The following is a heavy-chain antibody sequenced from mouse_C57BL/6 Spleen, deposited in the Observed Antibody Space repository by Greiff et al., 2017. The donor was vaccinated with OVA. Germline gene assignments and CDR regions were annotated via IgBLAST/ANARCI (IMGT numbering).Heavy chain of an antibody. CDR3: ARGDYSDYWYFDV. Sequence: VQLQQPGAELVKPGASVKLSCKASGYTFTSYWMQWVKQRPGQGLEWIGEIDPSDSYTNYNQKFKGKATLTVDTSSSTAYMQLSSLTSEDSAVYYCARGDYSDYWYFDVWGTGTTVTVSS. V-gene: IGHV1-50*01. CDR1: GYTFTSYW. CDR2: IDPSDSYT. J-gene: IGHJ1*03. D-gene: IGHD1-1*02.